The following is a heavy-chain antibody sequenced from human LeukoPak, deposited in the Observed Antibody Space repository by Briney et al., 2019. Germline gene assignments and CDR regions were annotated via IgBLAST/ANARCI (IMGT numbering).Heavy chain of an antibody. J-gene: IGHJ4*02. V-gene: IGHV3-15*01. CDR1: GFTFSDAW. Sequence: GGSLRLSCVGSGFTFSDAWMSWVRQAPGKGLEWVGRIKSKSDGGTIGYAAPVKGRFTISRDDSRNTLYLQMNSLKTEDTAVYYCTTRRQDGWWGQGTLVTVS. CDR2: IKSKSDGGTI. D-gene: IGHD2-15*01. CDR3: TTRRQDGW.